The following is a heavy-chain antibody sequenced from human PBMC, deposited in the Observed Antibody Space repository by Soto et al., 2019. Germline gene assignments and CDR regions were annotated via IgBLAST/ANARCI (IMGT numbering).Heavy chain of an antibody. CDR3: ARQAASYDILTGYYYYMDV. J-gene: IGHJ6*03. Sequence: SETLSLTCTVSGGSISSYYWSWIRQPPGKGLEWIGYIYYSGSTNYNPSLKSRVTISVDTSKNQFSLKLSSVTAADTAVYYCARQAASYDILTGYYYYMDVWGKGTKVTGSS. D-gene: IGHD3-9*01. V-gene: IGHV4-59*08. CDR1: GGSISSYY. CDR2: IYYSGST.